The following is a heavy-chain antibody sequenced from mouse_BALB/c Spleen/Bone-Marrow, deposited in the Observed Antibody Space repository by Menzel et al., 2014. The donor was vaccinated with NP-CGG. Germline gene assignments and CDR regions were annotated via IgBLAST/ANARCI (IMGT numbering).Heavy chain of an antibody. CDR2: INGGSNTI. V-gene: IGHV5-17*02. CDR3: AREEYGQKVYAMDY. J-gene: IGHJ4*01. CDR1: GFTFSSFG. D-gene: IGHD2-10*02. Sequence: EVHLVESGGGLVQPGGSRKLSCAASGFTFSSFGMHWIRQAPEKGLEWVAYINGGSNTIYEAYTGKGRFTISRDNPKNTLFLQMTSIRSEDTAMYFCAREEYGQKVYAMDYWGQGTSVTVSS.